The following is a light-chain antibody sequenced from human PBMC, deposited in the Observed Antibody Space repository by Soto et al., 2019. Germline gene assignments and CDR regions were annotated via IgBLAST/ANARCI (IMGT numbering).Light chain of an antibody. CDR1: QSVSRSF. Sequence: EIVLTQSPATLSLSPGERATLPCRASQSVSRSFLAWYQQKPGRATRLLIYGASSRATGLPDRFSGSGSGTDFTLTISRLEPEDFAMYYCQQYGNSPRTFGQGTKVDIK. CDR2: GAS. V-gene: IGKV3-20*01. J-gene: IGKJ1*01. CDR3: QQYGNSPRT.